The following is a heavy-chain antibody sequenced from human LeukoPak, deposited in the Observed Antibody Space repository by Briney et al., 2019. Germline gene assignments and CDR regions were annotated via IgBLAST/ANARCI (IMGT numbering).Heavy chain of an antibody. Sequence: PSETLSLTCTVSGGSITNYYWSWIRQPPGKGLEWIGYIYYSRSTNYNPSLKSRVTISVDTSKNQVSLKLSSVTAADTAVYYCARGPLVGATRGFDYWGQGTLVTVSS. CDR3: ARGPLVGATRGFDY. D-gene: IGHD1-26*01. CDR1: GGSITNYY. V-gene: IGHV4-59*01. CDR2: IYYSRST. J-gene: IGHJ4*02.